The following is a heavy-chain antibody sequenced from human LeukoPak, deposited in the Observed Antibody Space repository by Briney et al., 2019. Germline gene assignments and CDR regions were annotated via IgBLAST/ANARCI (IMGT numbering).Heavy chain of an antibody. CDR3: AKGVSGWPYYLDS. CDR2: ISDSGDDT. D-gene: IGHD6-19*01. Sequence: GGSLRLSCAASGFTFSTYVMAWVRQAPGKGLEWVSSISDSGDDTYYADSVKGRLTISRDNSKNTLYLQMNSLRAEDTAAYYCAKGVSGWPYYLDSWGQGALVTVSS. J-gene: IGHJ4*02. CDR1: GFTFSTYV. V-gene: IGHV3-23*01.